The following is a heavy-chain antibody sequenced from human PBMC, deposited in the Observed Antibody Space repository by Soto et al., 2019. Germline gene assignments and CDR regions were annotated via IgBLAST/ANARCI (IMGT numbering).Heavy chain of an antibody. CDR2: ISAYNGNT. CDR1: GYTFTSYG. V-gene: IGHV1-18*01. D-gene: IGHD1-26*01. Sequence: ASVKVSCKASGYTFTSYGISWVRQAPGQGLEWMGWISAYNGNTNYAQKLQGRVTMTTDTSPSTAYMELRSLRSDDTAVYYCARESNSWSGRYSTFGLYWGQATMVTVSS. CDR3: ARESNSWSGRYSTFGLY. J-gene: IGHJ4*02.